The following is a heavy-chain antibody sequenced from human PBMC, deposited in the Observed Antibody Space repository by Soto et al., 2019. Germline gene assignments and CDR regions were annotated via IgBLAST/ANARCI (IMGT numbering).Heavy chain of an antibody. J-gene: IGHJ4*02. V-gene: IGHV1-46*03. CDR3: ARSFSSGWAGFDF. Sequence: ASVKGSCKTSGYTFTRYSMRWMRQAPGERLEWMGIINPSGGSTSYAQKFQGRVSMTRDTSTSTVYMELSSLTSEDTAIYYCARSFSSGWAGFDFWGQGTLVTVSS. CDR1: GYTFTRYS. CDR2: INPSGGST. D-gene: IGHD6-19*01.